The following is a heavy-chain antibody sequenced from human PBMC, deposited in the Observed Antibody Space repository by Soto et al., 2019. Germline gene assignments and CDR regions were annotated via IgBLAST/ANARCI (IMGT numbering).Heavy chain of an antibody. CDR2: IYYSGST. J-gene: IGHJ6*04. Sequence: SETLSLTCTVSGGSVSRDSYYWNWIRQPPGKGLEWIGYIYYSGSTNYNPSLKSRVTISVDTSKNQFSLKLSSVTAADTAVYYCARHRPRTIYSRGWYYFVTVVWAKGTSGTVSS. CDR1: GGSVSRDSYY. CDR3: ARHRPRTIYSRGWYYFVTVV. D-gene: IGHD6-19*01. V-gene: IGHV4-61*01.